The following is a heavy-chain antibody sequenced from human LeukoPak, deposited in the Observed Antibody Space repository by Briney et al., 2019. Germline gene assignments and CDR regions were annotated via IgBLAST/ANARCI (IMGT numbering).Heavy chain of an antibody. CDR3: ARDPATTVVTLDY. D-gene: IGHD4-23*01. Sequence: GGSLRLSCAASGFTFSSYWMSWVRQAPGKGLEWVANIKQDGSEKHYVDSVKGRFTISRDNAKNSLYLQMNSLRAEDTAVYYCARDPATTVVTLDYWGQGTLVTVSS. CDR1: GFTFSSYW. CDR2: IKQDGSEK. J-gene: IGHJ4*02. V-gene: IGHV3-7*01.